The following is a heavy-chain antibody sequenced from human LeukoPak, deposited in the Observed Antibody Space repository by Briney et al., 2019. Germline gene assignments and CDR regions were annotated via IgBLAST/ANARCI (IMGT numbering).Heavy chain of an antibody. CDR1: GFTFRTYA. D-gene: IGHD3-9*01. V-gene: IGHV3-23*01. CDR2: ISGSGGST. J-gene: IGHJ4*02. CDR3: AKEGDFYDILTDY. Sequence: GGSLRLSCAASGFTFRTYAMSWVRQAPGKGLEWVSGISGSGGSTYYADSVKGRFTISRDNSKNTLYPQMNSLRAEDTAVYYCAKEGDFYDILTDYWGQGTLVTVSS.